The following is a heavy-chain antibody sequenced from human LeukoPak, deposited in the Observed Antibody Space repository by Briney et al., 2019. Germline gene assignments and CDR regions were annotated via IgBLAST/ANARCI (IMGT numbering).Heavy chain of an antibody. V-gene: IGHV3-74*01. J-gene: IGHJ4*02. CDR3: ARDSLDYDILTGHLGQVDY. D-gene: IGHD3-9*01. CDR2: INSDGSST. CDR1: GFTFSSYW. Sequence: PGGSLRLSCAASGFTFSSYWMHWVRQAPGKGLVWVSRINSDGSSTSYADSVKGRFTISRDNAKNTLYLQMNSLRAEDTAVYYCARDSLDYDILTGHLGQVDYWGQGTLVTVSS.